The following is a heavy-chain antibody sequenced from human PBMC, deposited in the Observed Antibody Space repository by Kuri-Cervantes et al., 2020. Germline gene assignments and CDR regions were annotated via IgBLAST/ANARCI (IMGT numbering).Heavy chain of an antibody. J-gene: IGHJ5*02. CDR3: TTYYYDSSGYYGGSDP. Sequence: SVKVSCKASGGTFSSYAISWVRQAPGQGLEWMGGIIPIFGTANYAQKFQGRVTMTEDTSTDTAYMELSSLRSEDTAVYYCTTYYYDSSGYYGGSDPWGQGTLVTVSS. CDR1: GGTFSSYA. CDR2: IIPIFGTA. D-gene: IGHD3-22*01. V-gene: IGHV1-69*06.